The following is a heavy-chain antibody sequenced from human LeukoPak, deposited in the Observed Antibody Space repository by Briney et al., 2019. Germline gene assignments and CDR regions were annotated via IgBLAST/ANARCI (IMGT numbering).Heavy chain of an antibody. Sequence: SETLSLTCTVSGGSISSSSYYWGWIRQPPGKGLEWIGNIYYSGSTYYTPSLKSRVTVSVDTSKNQFSLKLSSVTAADTALYYCARASHWNQLHYFDYWGQGTLVTVSS. CDR2: IYYSGST. CDR3: ARASHWNQLHYFDY. CDR1: GGSISSSSYY. J-gene: IGHJ4*02. V-gene: IGHV4-39*07. D-gene: IGHD1-1*01.